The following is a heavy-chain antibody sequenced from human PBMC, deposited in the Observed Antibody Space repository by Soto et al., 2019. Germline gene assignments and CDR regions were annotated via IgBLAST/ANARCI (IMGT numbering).Heavy chain of an antibody. CDR2: IYPGDSNT. D-gene: IGHD1-20*01. CDR3: ARLPYNWNDGNAFDI. CDR1: GYNFNIYW. J-gene: IGHJ3*02. V-gene: IGHV5-51*01. Sequence: PGESLKISCKGSGYNFNIYWIGWVRQMPGKGLEWMGIIYPGDSNTRYSPSFQGQVTISADKSISTAYLQWSSLKASDTAMYYCARLPYNWNDGNAFDIWGQGTMVTVSS.